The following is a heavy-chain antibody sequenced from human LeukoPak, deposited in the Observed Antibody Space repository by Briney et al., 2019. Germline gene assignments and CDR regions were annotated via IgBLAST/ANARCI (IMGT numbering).Heavy chain of an antibody. D-gene: IGHD2-15*01. J-gene: IGHJ3*02. CDR2: IWYDGSNK. CDR3: ARQMTPDAFDI. V-gene: IGHV3-33*01. CDR1: GFTFSSYG. Sequence: PGRSLRLSCAASGFTFSSYGMHWVRQAPGKGLEWVAVIWYDGSNKYYADSVKGRFTISRDNSKNTLYLQMNSLRAEDMAVYYCARQMTPDAFDIWGQGTMVTVSS.